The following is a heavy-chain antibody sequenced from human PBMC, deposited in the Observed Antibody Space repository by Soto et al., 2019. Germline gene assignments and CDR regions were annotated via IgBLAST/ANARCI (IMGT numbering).Heavy chain of an antibody. J-gene: IGHJ5*02. Sequence: SETLSLTCTVSGGSISSGDYYWSWLRQPPGKGLEWIGYIYYSGSTYYNPSLKSRVTISVDKSKNQFSLKLSSVTAADTAVYYCARDQLEGNWFDPWGQGTLVTVSS. CDR1: GGSISSGDYY. CDR2: IYYSGST. D-gene: IGHD1-1*01. CDR3: ARDQLEGNWFDP. V-gene: IGHV4-30-4*01.